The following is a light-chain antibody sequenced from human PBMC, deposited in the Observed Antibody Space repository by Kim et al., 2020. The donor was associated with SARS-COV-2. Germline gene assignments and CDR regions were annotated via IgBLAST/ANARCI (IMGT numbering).Light chain of an antibody. V-gene: IGKV1-9*01. J-gene: IGKJ5*01. CDR1: QGISSY. Sequence: AAVGDRVSITCRASQGISSYLAWYQQKPGKAPKLLIYAASTLQSGVPSRFSGSGSGTDFTLTISSLQPEDFATYYCQHLNSYPITFGQGKRLEIK. CDR2: AAS. CDR3: QHLNSYPIT.